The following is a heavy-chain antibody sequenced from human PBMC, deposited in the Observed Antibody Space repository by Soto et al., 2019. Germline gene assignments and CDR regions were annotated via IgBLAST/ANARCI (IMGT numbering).Heavy chain of an antibody. Sequence: QVQLVESGGGVVQPGRSLRLSCAASGFTFSSYAMHWVRQAPGKGLEWVAVISYDGSNKYYADSVKGRFTISRDNSNNPLYLQMNSLRAEDTAVYYCARADTAMAPFEYWGQGTLVTVSS. D-gene: IGHD5-18*01. CDR3: ARADTAMAPFEY. CDR1: GFTFSSYA. CDR2: ISYDGSNK. J-gene: IGHJ4*02. V-gene: IGHV3-30-3*01.